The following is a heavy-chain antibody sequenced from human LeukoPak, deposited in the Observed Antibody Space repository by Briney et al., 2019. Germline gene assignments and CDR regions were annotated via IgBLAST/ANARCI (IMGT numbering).Heavy chain of an antibody. V-gene: IGHV3-33*01. CDR3: ARVPMATTYFDY. Sequence: PGRSLRLSCAASGFTFSSYGMHWVRQAPGKGLEWVAVIWYDGSNKYYADSVKGRFTISRDNSKNTLYLQMNSLRAEDTAVYYCARVPMATTYFDYWGQGTLVTVSS. D-gene: IGHD5-24*01. CDR2: IWYDGSNK. J-gene: IGHJ4*02. CDR1: GFTFSSYG.